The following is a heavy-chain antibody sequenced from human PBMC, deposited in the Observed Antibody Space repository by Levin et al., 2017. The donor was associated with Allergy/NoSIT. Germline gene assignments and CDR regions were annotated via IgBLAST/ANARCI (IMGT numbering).Heavy chain of an antibody. Sequence: RRGVLKISCAASGFTFSSYSMNWVRQAPGKGLEWVSSITNSSSSIYYSDSVKGRFTISRDNAKNLLYLQMNSLRVEDTAVYYCARLPYYDILTGYYNFDYWGQGTLVTVSS. CDR1: GFTFSSYS. D-gene: IGHD3-9*01. CDR2: ITNSSSSI. V-gene: IGHV3-21*01. J-gene: IGHJ4*02. CDR3: ARLPYYDILTGYYNFDY.